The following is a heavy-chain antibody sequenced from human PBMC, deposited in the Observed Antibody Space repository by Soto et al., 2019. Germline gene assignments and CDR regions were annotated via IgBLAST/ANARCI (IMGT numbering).Heavy chain of an antibody. CDR3: AKEGGLSGSYYISSSYYFDY. J-gene: IGHJ4*02. CDR2: ISYDGSNT. V-gene: IGHV3-30*18. Sequence: QVQLVESGGGVVQPGRSPRLSCVASGFTFSSYGMHWFRQAPGKGLEWVAIISYDGSNTYYADSVKGRFTISRDNSKNTLYLQMTSLRAEDTSVYYCAKEGGLSGSYYISSSYYFDYWGQGTLVTVSS. CDR1: GFTFSSYG. D-gene: IGHD1-26*01.